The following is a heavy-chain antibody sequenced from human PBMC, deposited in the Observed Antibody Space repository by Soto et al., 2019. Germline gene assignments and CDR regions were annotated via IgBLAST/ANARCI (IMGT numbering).Heavy chain of an antibody. Sequence: GGSLRLSCAASGFTFSSYWRSWVRQAPGKGLEWGVNIKQDGSEKYYVDSVKGRFTISRDNAKNSLYLQMNSLRAEDTAVYYCARGYNYQTRDAFDIWGQGTMVTVSS. D-gene: IGHD1-20*01. CDR1: GFTFSSYW. CDR3: ARGYNYQTRDAFDI. CDR2: IKQDGSEK. V-gene: IGHV3-7*01. J-gene: IGHJ3*02.